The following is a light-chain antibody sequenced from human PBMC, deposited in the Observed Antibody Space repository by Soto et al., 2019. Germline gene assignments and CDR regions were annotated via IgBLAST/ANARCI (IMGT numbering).Light chain of an antibody. CDR1: QTISSW. J-gene: IGKJ1*01. CDR2: KAS. CDR3: QQYNNRWT. V-gene: IGKV1-5*03. Sequence: IQMTQSPSTLSGTVGDRVTITCRASQTISSWLAWYQQKPGKAPKLLIYKASTLESGVPPRFGGSGSGTEFTLTISSLQPDDFATYYCQQYNNRWTFGQGAMV.